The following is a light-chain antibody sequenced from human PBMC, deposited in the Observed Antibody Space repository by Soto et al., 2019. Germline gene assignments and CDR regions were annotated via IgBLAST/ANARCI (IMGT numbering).Light chain of an antibody. CDR2: EVS. CDR1: SSDVGGYNY. Sequence: QSVLTQPASVSGSPGQSITISCTGTSSDVGGYNYVSWYQQHPGKAPKLMIYEVSNRPSGVSNRFSGSKSGNTAPLTISGLQDEDEADYYCSSYTSSSPYVFGGGTKLTVL. J-gene: IGLJ3*02. CDR3: SSYTSSSPYV. V-gene: IGLV2-14*01.